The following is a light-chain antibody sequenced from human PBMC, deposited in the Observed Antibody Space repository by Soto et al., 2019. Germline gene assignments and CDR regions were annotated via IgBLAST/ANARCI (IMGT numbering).Light chain of an antibody. J-gene: IGLJ1*01. V-gene: IGLV2-8*01. CDR3: CSYAGNDNYV. CDR2: EVN. Sequence: QSVLTQPPSASGSPGQSVTISCTGTSSGVGGYNYVSWYQQHPGKAPKLIIYEVNKRPSGVPDRFSGAKSGNTASLSVSGLQAEDEADYYCCSYAGNDNYVFGTGTKVTVL. CDR1: SSGVGGYNY.